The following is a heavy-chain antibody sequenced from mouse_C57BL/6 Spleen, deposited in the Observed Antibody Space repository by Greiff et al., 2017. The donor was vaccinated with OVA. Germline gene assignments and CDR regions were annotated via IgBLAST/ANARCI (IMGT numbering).Heavy chain of an antibody. V-gene: IGHV6-6*01. D-gene: IGHD2-4*01. CDR2: IRNKANNHAT. J-gene: IGHJ2*01. Sequence: EVKVEESGGGLVQPGGSMKLSCAASGFTFSDAWMDWVRQSPEKGLEWVAEIRNKANNHATYYAESVKGRFTISRDDSKSSVYLQMNSLRAEDTGIYYGTRGGGDYDYDFDYWGQGTTLTVSS. CDR1: GFTFSDAW. CDR3: TRGGGDYDYDFDY.